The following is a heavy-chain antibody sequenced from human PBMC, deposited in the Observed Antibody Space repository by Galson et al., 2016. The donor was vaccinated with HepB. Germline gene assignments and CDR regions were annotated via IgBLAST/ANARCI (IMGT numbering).Heavy chain of an antibody. D-gene: IGHD6-6*01. CDR3: AKVRQLAYSYGMDV. J-gene: IGHJ6*02. V-gene: IGHV3-30-3*01. CDR2: RSYDGSSK. CDR1: GFTLNNYA. Sequence: SLRLSCPSSGFTLNNYAMHWVPRAPGEGLEWVAVRSYDGSSKYYADSVKGRFTISRDNTKNTLYLQMNSLRAEDTAVYYCAKVRQLAYSYGMDVWGQGTTVTVSS.